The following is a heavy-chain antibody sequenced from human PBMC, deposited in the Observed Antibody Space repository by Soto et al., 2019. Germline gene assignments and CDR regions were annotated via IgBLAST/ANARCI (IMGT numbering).Heavy chain of an antibody. CDR3: ARDRRFGNGYSLGFDY. J-gene: IGHJ4*02. D-gene: IGHD5-18*01. CDR1: GFSFSSYS. Sequence: QVQLVESGGGVVQPGRSLRLSCVGTGFSFSSYSMHWVRQAPGKGLEWEAVVSFDGNNKYYANSVKDRFTVSRDNSKNTMYVQMNSLKPEDTAVYYCARDRRFGNGYSLGFDYWGQGTLVTVSS. CDR2: VSFDGNNK. V-gene: IGHV3-30-3*01.